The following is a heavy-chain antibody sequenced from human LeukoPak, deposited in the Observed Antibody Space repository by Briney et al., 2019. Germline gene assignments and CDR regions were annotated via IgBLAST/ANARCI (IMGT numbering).Heavy chain of an antibody. CDR2: IYHSGST. CDR3: AAPYCSSTSCYDAFDI. D-gene: IGHD2-2*01. J-gene: IGHJ3*02. V-gene: IGHV4-38-2*01. CDR1: GYSISSGYY. Sequence: SETLSLTCAVSGYSISSGYYWGWIRQPPGKGLEWIGSIYHSGSTYYNPSLKSRVTISVDTSKNQFSLKLSSVTAADTAVYYCAAPYCSSTSCYDAFDIWGQGTKVTVSS.